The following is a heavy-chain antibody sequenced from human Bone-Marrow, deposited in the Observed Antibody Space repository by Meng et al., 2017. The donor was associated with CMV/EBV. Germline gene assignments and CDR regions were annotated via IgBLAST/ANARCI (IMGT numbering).Heavy chain of an antibody. CDR1: GFTFSSYW. D-gene: IGHD1-14*01. CDR3: ARETYRTVRDYYYGMDV. J-gene: IGHJ6*02. CDR2: INSDGSST. V-gene: IGHV3-74*01. Sequence: ETLSLTCAASGFTFSSYWMHWVRQAPGKGLVWVSRINSDGSSTSYADSVKGRFTISRDNAKNTLYLQMNSLRAEDTAVYYCARETYRTVRDYYYGMDVWVQGTKVTVSS.